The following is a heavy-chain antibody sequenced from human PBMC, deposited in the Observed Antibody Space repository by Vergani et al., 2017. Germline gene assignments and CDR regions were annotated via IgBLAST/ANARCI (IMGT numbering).Heavy chain of an antibody. V-gene: IGHV3-21*01. CDR2: ISSSSSYI. D-gene: IGHD3-22*01. CDR1: GFTFSSYS. J-gene: IGHJ4*02. Sequence: EVQLLESGGGLVQPGGSLRLSCAASGFTFSSYSMNWVRQAPGKGLEWVSSISSSSSYIYYADSVKGRFTISRDNAKNSLYLQMNSLRAEDTAVYYCARDTYYDSSGYYYWDYWGQGTLVTVSS. CDR3: ARDTYYDSSGYYYWDY.